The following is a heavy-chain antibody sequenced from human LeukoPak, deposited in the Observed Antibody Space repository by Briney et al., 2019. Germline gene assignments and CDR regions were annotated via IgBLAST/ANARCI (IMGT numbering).Heavy chain of an antibody. V-gene: IGHV4-31*03. Sequence: PSETLSLTCTVSGGSISIGGYYRRWIRQHPGKGLEGIGYIYYSGSTYYNPSPKSRVTISVDTSKNQFSLKLSSVTAADTAVYYCARYCSGGSCYINWFDPWGQGPLVTVSS. CDR1: GGSISIGGYY. CDR2: IYYSGST. CDR3: ARYCSGGSCYINWFDP. J-gene: IGHJ5*02. D-gene: IGHD2-15*01.